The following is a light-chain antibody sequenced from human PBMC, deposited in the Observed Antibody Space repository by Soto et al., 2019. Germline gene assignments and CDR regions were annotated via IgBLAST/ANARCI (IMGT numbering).Light chain of an antibody. V-gene: IGKV3-11*01. Sequence: IGLTQSPVSLSLSTGERATLSCRASESIGRSLAWYQQRPGQAPRLLIYDASNRATGIPARFSGSGSGTDFTLTISRLEPEDFAVYYCLQRSDWRTFGRGTKVDIK. J-gene: IGKJ1*01. CDR3: LQRSDWRT. CDR1: ESIGRS. CDR2: DAS.